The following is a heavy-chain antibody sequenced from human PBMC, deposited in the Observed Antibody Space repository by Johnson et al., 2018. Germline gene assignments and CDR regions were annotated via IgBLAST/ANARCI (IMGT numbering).Heavy chain of an antibody. CDR2: ISRNVDST. Sequence: VQLVESGGGLVQPGGSLRLSCAASGFTFSTYAMHWVRQAPGKGLEYVSTISRNVDSTYYGNAGKGRFTISRDNSKNTLYLQMGSLRAEDMAVYYCARDTSGYNYEYVQHWGQGTLVTVSS. CDR1: GFTFSTYA. CDR3: ARDTSGYNYEYVQH. J-gene: IGHJ1*01. V-gene: IGHV3-64*01. D-gene: IGHD3-22*01.